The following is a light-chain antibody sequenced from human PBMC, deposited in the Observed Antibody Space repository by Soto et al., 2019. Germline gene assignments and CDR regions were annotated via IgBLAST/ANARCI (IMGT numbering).Light chain of an antibody. CDR3: QQLNSYPALT. CDR2: AAS. Sequence: DIQLTQSPSFLSASVGERVTITCRASQGISSYLAWYQQKPGKAPKLLIYAASTLQSGVPSRFSGSGSGPEFTLTISSLQPEDFATYYCQQLNSYPALTFGGGTKVEIK. J-gene: IGKJ4*01. V-gene: IGKV1-9*01. CDR1: QGISSY.